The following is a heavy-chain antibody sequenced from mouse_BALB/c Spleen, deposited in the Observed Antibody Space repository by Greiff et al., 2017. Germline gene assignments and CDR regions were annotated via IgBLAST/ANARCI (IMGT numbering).Heavy chain of an antibody. J-gene: IGHJ4*01. D-gene: IGHD2-4*01. Sequence: EVQLQQSGGGLVQPGGSMKLSCVASGFTFSNYWMNWVRQSPEKGLEWVAEIRLKSNNYATHYAESVKGRFTISRDDSKSSVYLQMNNLRAEDTGIYYCTPSTMITAYAMDYWGQGTSVTVSS. CDR2: IRLKSNNYAT. CDR3: TPSTMITAYAMDY. V-gene: IGHV6-6*02. CDR1: GFTFSNYW.